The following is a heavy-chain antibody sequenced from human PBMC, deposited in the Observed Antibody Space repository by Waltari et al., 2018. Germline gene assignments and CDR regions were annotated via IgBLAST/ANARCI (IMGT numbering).Heavy chain of an antibody. CDR3: ARGGWGFYLDD. CDR2: SSSTGSYT. D-gene: IGHD7-27*01. CDR1: GFTFTSYS. Sequence: EVQLVESGGGLVKPGGSLSLSCAASGFTFTSYSMNWVRQAPGKGMEGVSSSSSTGSYTHYADSVKGRFSISRDNAKNSLYLQMNSLRAEDTAVYYCARGGWGFYLDDWGQGTLVT. V-gene: IGHV3-21*01. J-gene: IGHJ4*02.